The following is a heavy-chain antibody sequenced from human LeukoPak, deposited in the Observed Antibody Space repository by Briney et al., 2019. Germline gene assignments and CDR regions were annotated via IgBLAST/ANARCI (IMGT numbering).Heavy chain of an antibody. Sequence: GGSLRLSCAASGFTFSNYAMSWVRQAPGKGLEWVSAISNSGGSTYSADSVKGRFTISRDNSKSTLYLQMNSLRAEDTAVYYCARAWGTFDYWGQGTLVTVSS. CDR2: ISNSGGST. V-gene: IGHV3-23*01. J-gene: IGHJ4*02. CDR1: GFTFSNYA. CDR3: ARAWGTFDY. D-gene: IGHD7-27*01.